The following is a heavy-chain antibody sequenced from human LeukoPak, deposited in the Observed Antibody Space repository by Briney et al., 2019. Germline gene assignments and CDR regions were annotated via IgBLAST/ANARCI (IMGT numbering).Heavy chain of an antibody. V-gene: IGHV3-53*01. CDR1: GLTVSSND. Sequence: QPGGSLRLSCAASGLTVSSNDMTWVRQAPGKGLEWVSVIYSSGITYYADSVKGRFTISRDNSKNTLYLQMNSLRAEDTAVYYCARERDYSGWQFDYWGQGTLVTVSS. CDR3: ARERDYSGWQFDY. J-gene: IGHJ4*02. D-gene: IGHD6-19*01. CDR2: IYSSGIT.